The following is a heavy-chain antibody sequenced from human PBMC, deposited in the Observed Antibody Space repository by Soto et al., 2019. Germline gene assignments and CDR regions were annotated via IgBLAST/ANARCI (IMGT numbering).Heavy chain of an antibody. D-gene: IGHD3-10*01. J-gene: IGHJ6*02. CDR1: GGSISSSNW. CDR2: IYHSGST. CDR3: TRDMIYGSERSYYYCAMDV. V-gene: IGHV4-4*02. Sequence: QVQLQESGPGLVKPSGTLSLTCAVSGGSISSSNWWSWVRQPPGKGLEWIGEIYHSGSTNYNPSLMSRLTISVDRSKNQLSLKLRSVTAADTAVYYCTRDMIYGSERSYYYCAMDVWGRGTTVTVSS.